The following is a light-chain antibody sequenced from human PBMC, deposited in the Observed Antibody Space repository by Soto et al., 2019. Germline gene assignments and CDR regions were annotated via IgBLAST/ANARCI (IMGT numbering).Light chain of an antibody. CDR3: QQYKSFSPYT. V-gene: IGKV1-5*01. J-gene: IGKJ2*01. CDR1: QSMSSY. Sequence: DIQMTQSPSTLSASVGDRVSITCRASQSMSSYVAWYQQKPGKAPKLLIYDASTLESGVPSRFSGSGSGTEFTLTISSLQPDDFATYYCQQYKSFSPYTFGQGTRLEI. CDR2: DAS.